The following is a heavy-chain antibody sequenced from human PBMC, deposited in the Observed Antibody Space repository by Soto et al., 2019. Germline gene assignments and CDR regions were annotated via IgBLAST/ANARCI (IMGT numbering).Heavy chain of an antibody. Sequence: QVQLVESGGGVVQPGRSLRLSCAASGFTFSSYAMHWVRQAPGKGLEWVAVISYDGSNKYYADSVKGRFTISRDNSRITLYMQMNGLRAEDTAVYYCARDRATGTTGMDVWGQGTTVTVS. J-gene: IGHJ6*02. CDR3: ARDRATGTTGMDV. CDR1: GFTFSSYA. V-gene: IGHV3-30-3*01. D-gene: IGHD1-1*01. CDR2: ISYDGSNK.